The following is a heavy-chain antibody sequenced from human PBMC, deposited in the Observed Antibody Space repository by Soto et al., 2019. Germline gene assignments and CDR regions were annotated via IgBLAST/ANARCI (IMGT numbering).Heavy chain of an antibody. Sequence: QITLKESGPTLVKPTQTLTLTCTFSGFSLSTTEEGVGWIRQPPGKAPEWLALIYWADDKRYSPSLKTRLTITKDTSKNQVVLTVTNVDPVATATYYCAHGSCFGADCYPNPYFDFWGQGILVTVSS. V-gene: IGHV2-5*02. CDR1: GFSLSTTEEG. D-gene: IGHD2-21*02. J-gene: IGHJ4*02. CDR2: IYWADDK. CDR3: AHGSCFGADCYPNPYFDF.